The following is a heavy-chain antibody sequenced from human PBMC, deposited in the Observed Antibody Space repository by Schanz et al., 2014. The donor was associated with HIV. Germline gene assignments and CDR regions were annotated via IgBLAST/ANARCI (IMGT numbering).Heavy chain of an antibody. CDR3: AKAYSTSRPYSMDI. J-gene: IGHJ6*02. D-gene: IGHD6-6*01. Sequence: EVQLAESGGGLVQPGRSLRLFCEASGFTFDDYDMHWVRQVPGKGLEWVSSISWNSGSRGYADSVKGRFTISRDNAKNSLYMQMNSLRGDDTALYYCAKAYSTSRPYSMDIWGQGTTVTVSS. CDR2: ISWNSGSR. V-gene: IGHV3-9*01. CDR1: GFTFDDYD.